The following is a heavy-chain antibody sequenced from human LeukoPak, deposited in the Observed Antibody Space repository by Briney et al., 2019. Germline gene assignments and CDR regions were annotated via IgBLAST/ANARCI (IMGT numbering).Heavy chain of an antibody. J-gene: IGHJ4*02. V-gene: IGHV3-7*01. CDR3: AFGGVIAWYFDY. CDR1: GFTFSWYW. Sequence: GGSLRLSCVASGFTFSWYWMSWVRQAPGKGREWVANMKQDGRDSHYVDSVKGRFTISRDYAKKSVYLEMNSLRAEDTAVYYCAFGGVIAWYFDYWGQGTLVTVSS. CDR2: MKQDGRDS. D-gene: IGHD3-16*02.